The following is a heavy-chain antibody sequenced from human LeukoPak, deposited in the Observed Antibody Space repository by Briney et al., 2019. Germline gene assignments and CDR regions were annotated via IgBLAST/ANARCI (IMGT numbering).Heavy chain of an antibody. V-gene: IGHV1-2*02. Sequence: ASVKVSCKASGYTFTGYYMHWVRQAPGQGLEWMGWINPNSGGTNYAQKFQGRVTMTRDTSISTAYMELSSLRSEDTAVYYCARGVFEQWLVLNYYGMDVWGQGTTVTVS. D-gene: IGHD6-19*01. CDR2: INPNSGGT. CDR3: ARGVFEQWLVLNYYGMDV. J-gene: IGHJ6*02. CDR1: GYTFTGYY.